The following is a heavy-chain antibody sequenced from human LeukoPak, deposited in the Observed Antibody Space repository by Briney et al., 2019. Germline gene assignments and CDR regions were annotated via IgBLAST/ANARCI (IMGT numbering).Heavy chain of an antibody. CDR2: IYYSGST. J-gene: IGHJ4*02. CDR3: ARGPLDSGYTYFDY. Sequence: TLSLTCTVSGGSISSGGYYWSWIRQHPGKGLEWIGYIYYSGSTYYNPSLKSRVTISVDTSKNQFSLKLSSVTAADTAVYHCARGPLDSGYTYFDYWGQGTLVTVSS. CDR1: GGSISSGGYY. V-gene: IGHV4-31*03. D-gene: IGHD5-12*01.